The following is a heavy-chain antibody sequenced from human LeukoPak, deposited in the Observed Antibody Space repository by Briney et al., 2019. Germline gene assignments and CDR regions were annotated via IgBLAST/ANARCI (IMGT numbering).Heavy chain of an antibody. Sequence: PSETLSLTCAVYGGSFSGYYWSWIRQPPGKGLEWIGEINHSGSTNYNPSLKSRVTISVDTSKNQFSLKLSSVTAADTAVYYCARDRNYGSEKYAHSIPGEYYYYGMDVWGQGTTVTVPS. V-gene: IGHV4-34*01. CDR1: GGSFSGYY. CDR3: ARDRNYGSEKYAHSIPGEYYYYGMDV. D-gene: IGHD3-10*01. J-gene: IGHJ6*02. CDR2: INHSGST.